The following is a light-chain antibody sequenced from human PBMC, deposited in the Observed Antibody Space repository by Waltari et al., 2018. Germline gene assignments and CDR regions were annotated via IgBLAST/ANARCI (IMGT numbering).Light chain of an antibody. Sequence: EIVMTQSPATMSVSPGERATLSCRARQSVSSNLAWYQQKRGQAPRLLIYGASTRAAGIPARFSGSGSGTEFTLTISSLQSEDCAVYYCQHYNNWPHWTFGQGTKVEIK. CDR2: GAS. CDR1: QSVSSN. CDR3: QHYNNWPHWT. V-gene: IGKV3-15*01. J-gene: IGKJ1*01.